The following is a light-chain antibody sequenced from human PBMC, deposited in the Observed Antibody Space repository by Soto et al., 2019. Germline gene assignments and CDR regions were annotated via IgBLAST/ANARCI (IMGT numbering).Light chain of an antibody. CDR3: QQYYSYPPT. Sequence: AIRMTQSPSSFSASTGDRVTITCRASQGISSYLAWYQQKPGKAPKLLIYAASTLQSGVPSRFSGSGSGTGFTLTLSCLQSEDFATYYCQQYYSYPPTFGQGTKLEIK. CDR1: QGISSY. J-gene: IGKJ2*01. CDR2: AAS. V-gene: IGKV1-8*01.